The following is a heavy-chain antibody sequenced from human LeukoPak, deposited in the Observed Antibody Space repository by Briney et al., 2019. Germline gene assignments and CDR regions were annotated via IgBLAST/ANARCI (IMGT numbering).Heavy chain of an antibody. CDR2: ISYDGSNK. CDR1: GFTFSSYA. V-gene: IGHV3-30-3*01. J-gene: IGHJ4*02. D-gene: IGHD6-13*01. CDR3: AREGIGIAAAGIDY. Sequence: PGGSLRLSCAASGFTFSSYAMHWVRQAPGKGLEWVAVISYDGSNKYYADSVKGRFTISRDNSKNTLYLQMNSLRAEDTAVYYCAREGIGIAAAGIDYWGQGTLVTVSS.